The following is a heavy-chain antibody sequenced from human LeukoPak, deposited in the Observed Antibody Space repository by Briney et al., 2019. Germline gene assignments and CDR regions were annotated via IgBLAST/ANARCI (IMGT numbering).Heavy chain of an antibody. J-gene: IGHJ4*02. D-gene: IGHD6-19*01. V-gene: IGHV1-2*02. Sequence: ASVKVSCKASGYTFTGYYMHWVRQAPGQGLEWMEWINPNSGGTNYAQKFQGRVTMTRDTSISTAYMELSRLRSDDTAVYYCARALDLYSSGWYFGYWGQGTLVTVSS. CDR2: INPNSGGT. CDR3: ARALDLYSSGWYFGY. CDR1: GYTFTGYY.